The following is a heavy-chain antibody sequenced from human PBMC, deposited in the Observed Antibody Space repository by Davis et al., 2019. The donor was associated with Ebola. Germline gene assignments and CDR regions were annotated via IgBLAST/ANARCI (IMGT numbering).Heavy chain of an antibody. CDR3: ARGLSEAWRPAYFDY. CDR1: GDSVSSNSAT. J-gene: IGHJ4*02. Sequence: SQTLSLTCAISGDSVSSNSATWNWIRQSPSRGLEWLGRTYSRSKWYNDYAPSVKSRITINPDTSKNQFSLQLNSVTPEDTAVYYYARGLSEAWRPAYFDYWGQGILVTVSS. D-gene: IGHD5-12*01. CDR2: TYSRSKWYN. V-gene: IGHV6-1*01.